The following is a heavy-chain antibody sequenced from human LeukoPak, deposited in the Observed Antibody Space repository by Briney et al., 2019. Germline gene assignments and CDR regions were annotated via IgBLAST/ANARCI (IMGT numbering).Heavy chain of an antibody. CDR1: GYTFTSYD. V-gene: IGHV1-8*01. CDR2: MNPNSGNT. CDR3: AIHEYSSSWPFDY. J-gene: IGHJ4*02. Sequence: GASVKVSCKASGYTFTSYDINWVRQATGQGLEWMGWMNPNSGNTGYAQKFQGRVTMTRNTSISTAYMELSSLRSEDTAVCYCAIHEYSSSWPFDYWGQGTLVTVSS. D-gene: IGHD6-13*01.